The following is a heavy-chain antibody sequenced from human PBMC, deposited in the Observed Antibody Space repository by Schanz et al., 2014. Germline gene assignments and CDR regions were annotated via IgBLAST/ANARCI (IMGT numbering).Heavy chain of an antibody. CDR3: AKIERNED. D-gene: IGHD1-1*01. Sequence: VQLVESGGGLVQPGGSLRLSCAASGFSVGNKYMNWVRQAPGKGLEWVSFIYIGGNTYYADSVKGRFTISRDNSKNTVYIQMNSLRAEDTAVYYCAKIERNEDWGQGTLVTVSS. CDR2: IYIGGNT. J-gene: IGHJ4*02. CDR1: GFSVGNKY. V-gene: IGHV3-66*01.